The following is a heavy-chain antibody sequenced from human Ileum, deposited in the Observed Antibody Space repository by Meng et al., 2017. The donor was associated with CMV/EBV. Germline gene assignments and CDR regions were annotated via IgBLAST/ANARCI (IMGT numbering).Heavy chain of an antibody. J-gene: IGHJ3*02. V-gene: IGHV1-2*02. CDR1: GYTLTDYY. Sequence: ASVKVSCKASGYTLTDYYMHWVRQAPGHGLEWMGWINPNRGGTNYPQKFQGRVTMTRDTSISTAYMELSELRSDDTAVYYCTRQGFIYPDQSDVFDIWGQGTMVTVSS. CDR2: INPNRGGT. CDR3: TRQGFIYPDQSDVFDI. D-gene: IGHD5/OR15-5a*01.